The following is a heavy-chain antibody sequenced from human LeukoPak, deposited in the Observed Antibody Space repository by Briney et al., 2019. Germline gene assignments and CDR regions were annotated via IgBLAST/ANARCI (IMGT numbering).Heavy chain of an antibody. CDR2: IYSGGST. CDR1: GFTISRNY. J-gene: IGHJ5*01. V-gene: IGHV3-53*01. CDR3: ARGDYTADS. Sequence: GGSLRLSCVASGFTISRNYMSWIRQAPGKGLECVSVIYSGGSTYYADSVKGRFTISRDNSKNTLYLQMNSLRVEDTAVYYCARGDYTADSWGQGTLVTVSS. D-gene: IGHD4-11*01.